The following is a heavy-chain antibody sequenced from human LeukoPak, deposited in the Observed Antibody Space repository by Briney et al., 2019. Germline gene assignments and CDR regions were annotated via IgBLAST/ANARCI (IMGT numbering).Heavy chain of an antibody. J-gene: IGHJ4*02. V-gene: IGHV3-73*01. CDR3: TSPRPSDDY. D-gene: IGHD3-10*01. CDR2: IRSKANSYAT. CDR1: AFTFSGSA. Sequence: GGSLRLSCAASAFTFSGSAMHWVRQASGKGLEWVGRIRSKANSYATAYAASVKGRFTISRDYSKNTAYLQMNSLKTEDTAVYYCTSPRPSDDYWGQGTLVTVSS.